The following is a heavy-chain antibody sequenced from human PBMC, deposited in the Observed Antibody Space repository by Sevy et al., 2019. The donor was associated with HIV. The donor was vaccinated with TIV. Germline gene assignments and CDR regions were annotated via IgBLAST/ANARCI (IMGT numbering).Heavy chain of an antibody. V-gene: IGHV5-51*01. CDR2: IFPDDSET. D-gene: IGHD3-22*01. Sequence: GESLKISCKGSGYSFTRHWIGWVRHMPGKGLEWMGIIFPDDSETRYSPSFQGQVTFSADKSINTAYLQWGSLKASDTAMYYCATSRSGYFDSSGYYIYWGQGTLVTVSS. J-gene: IGHJ4*02. CDR3: ATSRSGYFDSSGYYIY. CDR1: GYSFTRHW.